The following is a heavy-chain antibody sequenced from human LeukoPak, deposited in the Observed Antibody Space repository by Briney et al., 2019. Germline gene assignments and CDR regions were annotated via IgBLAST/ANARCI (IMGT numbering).Heavy chain of an antibody. CDR2: ISGDERSI. CDR1: GFTFSSYW. D-gene: IGHD2-2*01. Sequence: GGSLRLSCAASGFTFSSYWMHWVRQAPGKGLEWVSRISGDERSISYADSVQGRFTISRDNAKNTLYLQMNSLRAEETAVYYCAREYCSTTSCSNHDAFDIWGQGTMVTVSS. CDR3: AREYCSTTSCSNHDAFDI. V-gene: IGHV3-74*01. J-gene: IGHJ3*02.